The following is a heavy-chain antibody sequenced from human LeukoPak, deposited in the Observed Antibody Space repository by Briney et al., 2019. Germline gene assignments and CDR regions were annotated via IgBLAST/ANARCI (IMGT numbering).Heavy chain of an antibody. Sequence: GGSLRLSCAASGFIFSSYAMSWVRQAPGKGLEWVSGISGSGTYTYDADSVKGRFSISRDNSKNTLYLQMNDLRAEDTALYYCAKDWDSGSYFADYWGQGTLVAVSP. J-gene: IGHJ4*02. CDR3: AKDWDSGSYFADY. V-gene: IGHV3-23*01. D-gene: IGHD1-26*01. CDR1: GFIFSSYA. CDR2: ISGSGTYT.